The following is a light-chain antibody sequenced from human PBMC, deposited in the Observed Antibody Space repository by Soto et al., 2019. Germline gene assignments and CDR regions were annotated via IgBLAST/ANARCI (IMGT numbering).Light chain of an antibody. Sequence: DIQMTQSPSSLSASVGDRVTITCQSSHDIRNYLNWYQQKTGKAPQLLIYDSSNLETGVTSRFTQSGSGTEFTCAISSRQPEDIATYYFQQYDNLPYTFGQGTKLEIK. CDR1: HDIRNY. V-gene: IGKV1-33*01. CDR3: QQYDNLPYT. CDR2: DSS. J-gene: IGKJ2*01.